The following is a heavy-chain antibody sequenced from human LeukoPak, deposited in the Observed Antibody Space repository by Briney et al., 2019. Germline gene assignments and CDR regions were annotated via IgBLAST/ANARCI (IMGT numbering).Heavy chain of an antibody. J-gene: IGHJ1*01. CDR2: MNPNSGNT. CDR1: GYTFTSYD. CDR3: ARGPPFNQYFHY. Sequence: ASVKVSCKASGYTFTSYDISWVRQATGQGLEWMGWMNPNSGNTGYAQKFQGRVTITRDTSISTAYMELSSLRSEDTAVYYCARGPPFNQYFHYWGQGTLVTVSS. D-gene: IGHD1-14*01. V-gene: IGHV1-8*03.